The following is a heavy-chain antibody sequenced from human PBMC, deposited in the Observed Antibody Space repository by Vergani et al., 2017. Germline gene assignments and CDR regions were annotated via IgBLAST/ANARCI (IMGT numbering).Heavy chain of an antibody. CDR3: ARDQGSGTNRHHYGMDV. CDR2: ISSSGNYV. V-gene: IGHV3-21*06. CDR1: GFTFGSYS. Sequence: ELQLVESGGGLVKPGGSLRLSCVASGFTFGSYSVNWVRQAPGRGLEWVSSISSSGNYVYYTASVKGRFSISRDNAKSLLSLQMNSLRADDTAVYYCARDQGSGTNRHHYGMDVWGQGTTVTVSS. J-gene: IGHJ6*02. D-gene: IGHD3-10*01.